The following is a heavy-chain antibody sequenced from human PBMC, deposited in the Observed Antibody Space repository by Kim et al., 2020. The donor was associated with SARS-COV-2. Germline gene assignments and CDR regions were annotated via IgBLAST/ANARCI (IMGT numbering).Heavy chain of an antibody. V-gene: IGHV1-18*01. Sequence: LQGRVTMTTDTATSTAYMELRSLASEDTAVYYCARVAGFGSGSPFDYWGQGTLVTVSS. CDR3: ARVAGFGSGSPFDY. J-gene: IGHJ4*02. D-gene: IGHD3-10*01.